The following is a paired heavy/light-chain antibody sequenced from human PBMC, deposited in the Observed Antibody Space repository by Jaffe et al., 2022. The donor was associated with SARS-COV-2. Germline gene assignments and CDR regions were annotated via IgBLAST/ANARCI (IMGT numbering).Light chain of an antibody. CDR3: HQYVTSAQT. J-gene: IGKJ1*01. V-gene: IGKV3-20*01. CDR2: AVS. CDR1: QSLSGNY. Sequence: EIVLTQSPGTLSLSPGERATLSCRASQSLSGNYLAWYQQKPGQAPRLLIYAVSSRATGTPERFSGSGSGTDFTLTINGLEPDDSAVYSCHQYVTSAQTFGQGTKVEIK.
Heavy chain of an antibody. D-gene: IGHD3-10*01. CDR1: GASISIPGSA. CDR3: ARHLMELTLVGGMAKKCLWLDP. CDR2: LLDSGIT. J-gene: IGHJ5*02. V-gene: IGHV4-39*01. Sequence: QLQLQESGPGLVRPSETLSLTCSVSGASISIPGSAWGWVRQPPGKGLEWIGGLLDSGITYYNPSLKSRVTVSVDTSKNQLSLKVNSVTAADTATYYCARHLMELTLVGGMAKKCLWLDPWGQGIPVTVSS.